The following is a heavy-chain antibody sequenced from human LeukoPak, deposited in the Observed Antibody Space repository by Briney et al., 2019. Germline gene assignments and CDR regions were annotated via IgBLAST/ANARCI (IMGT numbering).Heavy chain of an antibody. CDR2: INHSGST. CDR1: GGSFSGYY. V-gene: IGHV4-34*01. J-gene: IGHJ4*02. D-gene: IGHD3-3*01. CDR3: ARVRGLRFLEWLPRPDFDY. Sequence: SETLSLTCAVYGGSFSGYYWSWIRQPPGKGLEWIGEINHSGSTNYNPSLKSRVTISVDTSKNQFSLKLSSVTAADTAVYYCARVRGLRFLEWLPRPDFDYWGQGTLVTVSS.